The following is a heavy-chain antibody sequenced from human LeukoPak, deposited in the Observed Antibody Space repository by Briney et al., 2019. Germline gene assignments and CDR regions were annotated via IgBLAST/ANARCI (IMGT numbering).Heavy chain of an antibody. J-gene: IGHJ4*02. D-gene: IGHD3-3*01. CDR1: GFTFSNAW. CDR2: IKSKTDGGTT. V-gene: IGHV3-15*01. Sequence: GGSLRLSCAASGFTFSNAWMSWVRQAPGKGLEWVGRIKSKTDGGTTDYAAPVKGRFTISRDDSKNTLYLQMNSLKTEDTAVYYCTTTDAYYDFWSGYYKYYFDYWGQRTLVTVSS. CDR3: TTTDAYYDFWSGYYKYYFDY.